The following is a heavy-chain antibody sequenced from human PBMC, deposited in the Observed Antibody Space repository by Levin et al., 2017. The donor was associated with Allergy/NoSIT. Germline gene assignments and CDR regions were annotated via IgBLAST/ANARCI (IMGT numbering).Heavy chain of an antibody. CDR3: ATERGGSYAEH. V-gene: IGHV3-21*01. Sequence: GESLKISCATSGFTFTTYSMTWVRQAPGKGLEWVSTISTSGAYIYYADSIKGRFTISRDNAKNSLHLQMNSLRAEDTALYYWATERGGSYAEHWGQGTLVTVAS. CDR1: GFTFTTYS. D-gene: IGHD1-1*01. J-gene: IGHJ1*01. CDR2: ISTSGAYI.